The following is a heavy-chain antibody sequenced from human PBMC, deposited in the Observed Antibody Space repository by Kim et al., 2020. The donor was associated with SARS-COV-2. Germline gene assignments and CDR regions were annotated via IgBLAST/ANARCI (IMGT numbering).Heavy chain of an antibody. J-gene: IGHJ4*02. CDR2: IYSDGST. CDR3: ARDRRVITGGAENDS. CDR1: GFTVSSNY. V-gene: IGHV3-66*01. Sequence: GGSLRLSCAASGFTVSSNYMSWVRQAPGKGLEWVSVIYSDGSTYYPDSVKGRFTISRDNSKNTVYLHMHSLRAEDTAVYYCARDRRVITGGAENDSWGQGTLVTVSS. D-gene: IGHD2-21*01.